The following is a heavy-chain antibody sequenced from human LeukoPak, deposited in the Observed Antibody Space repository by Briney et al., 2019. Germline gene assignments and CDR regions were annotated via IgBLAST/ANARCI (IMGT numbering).Heavy chain of an antibody. Sequence: SGGSLRLSCAASGFTFSSYAMNWVRQAPGKGLEWVSAISGSGGSTYYADSVKGRFTISRDNSKNTLYLQMNSLRAEDTAVYYCAKEYDILTGYYSNWGQGTLVTVSS. V-gene: IGHV3-23*01. CDR2: ISGSGGST. J-gene: IGHJ4*02. D-gene: IGHD3-9*01. CDR3: AKEYDILTGYYSN. CDR1: GFTFSSYA.